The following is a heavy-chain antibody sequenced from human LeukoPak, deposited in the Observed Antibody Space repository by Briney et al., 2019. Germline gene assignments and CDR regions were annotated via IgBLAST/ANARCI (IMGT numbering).Heavy chain of an antibody. V-gene: IGHV6-1*01. Sequence: SQTLSLTCVISGDSVSNYSAAWEWIRQSPSRGLEWLGRTYYRSKWYTDYALSVKSRITVSPDTSKNQFSLQLNSVTPEDTAVYCCARSLRGTYLGALDYWGQGTLVTASS. CDR2: TYYRSKWYT. D-gene: IGHD7-27*01. CDR3: ARSLRGTYLGALDY. J-gene: IGHJ4*02. CDR1: GDSVSNYSAA.